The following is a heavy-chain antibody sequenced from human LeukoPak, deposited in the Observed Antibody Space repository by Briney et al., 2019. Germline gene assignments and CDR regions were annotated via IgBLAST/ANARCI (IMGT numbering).Heavy chain of an antibody. D-gene: IGHD5-12*01. CDR3: VRGPYSSDAGY. CDR2: INHSGHT. CDR1: GXSFTTYY. V-gene: IGHV4-34*01. Sequence: PSETLSLTCAVYGXSFTTYYWSWIRQPPGKGLEWIGEINHSGHTNYNPSLKSRVSMSVDSSKNQISLKLHSVTAADTAVYFCVRGPYSSDAGYWGQGTLVIVSS. J-gene: IGHJ4*02.